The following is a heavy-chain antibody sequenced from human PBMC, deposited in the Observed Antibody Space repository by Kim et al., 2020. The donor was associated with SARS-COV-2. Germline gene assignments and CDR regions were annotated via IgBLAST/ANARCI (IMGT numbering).Heavy chain of an antibody. D-gene: IGHD5-18*01. CDR3: ASGVDTAMSFIDY. Sequence: GGSLRLSCAASGFTFSSYSMNWVRQAPGKGLEWVSSISSSSSYIYYADSVKGRFTISRDNAKNSLYLQMNSLRAEDTAVYYCASGVDTAMSFIDYWGQGTLVTVSS. J-gene: IGHJ4*02. CDR2: ISSSSSYI. CDR1: GFTFSSYS. V-gene: IGHV3-21*04.